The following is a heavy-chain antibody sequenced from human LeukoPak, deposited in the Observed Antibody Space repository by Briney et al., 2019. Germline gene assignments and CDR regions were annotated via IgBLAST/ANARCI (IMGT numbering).Heavy chain of an antibody. J-gene: IGHJ4*02. Sequence: PGGSLRLSCAASGFTFDDYAMHWVRQAPGKGLEWIGYIYYSGSTNYNPSLKSRVTISVDTSKNQFSLKLSSVTAADTAVYYCARGEGIYGSGLRGLWGQGTLVTVSS. V-gene: IGHV4-59*01. CDR1: GFTFDDYA. CDR2: IYYSGST. D-gene: IGHD2-15*01. CDR3: ARGEGIYGSGLRGL.